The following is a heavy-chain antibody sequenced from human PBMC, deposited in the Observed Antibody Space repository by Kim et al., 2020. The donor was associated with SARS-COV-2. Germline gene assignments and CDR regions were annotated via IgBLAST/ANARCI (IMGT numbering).Heavy chain of an antibody. CDR3: ASDTLLYGLDV. CDR2: IKSDGTSI. Sequence: GGSLRLSCAASGFTFSIYWMHLVRQAPGKGLVWVSRIKSDGTSITYADSVKGRFTISRDNANNTLYLQMNNLRAEDTAVYYCASDTLLYGLDVWGQGTTVTVSS. CDR1: GFTFSIYW. J-gene: IGHJ6*02. V-gene: IGHV3-74*01.